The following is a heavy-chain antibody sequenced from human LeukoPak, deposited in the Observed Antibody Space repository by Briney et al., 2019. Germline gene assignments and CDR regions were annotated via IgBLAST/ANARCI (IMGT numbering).Heavy chain of an antibody. CDR2: IYYTGNT. CDR3: ARGRVAYSAYYFDY. D-gene: IGHD2-15*01. V-gene: IGHV4-59*01. Sequence: SETLSLTCTVSGDSITSYFWSWIRQPPGKGLEWIGYIYYTGNTNYKPSLKSRVTISVDTSTNQFSLRLRSVTAADTAVYYCARGRVAYSAYYFDYWGRGTLVTVS. CDR1: GDSITSYF. J-gene: IGHJ4*02.